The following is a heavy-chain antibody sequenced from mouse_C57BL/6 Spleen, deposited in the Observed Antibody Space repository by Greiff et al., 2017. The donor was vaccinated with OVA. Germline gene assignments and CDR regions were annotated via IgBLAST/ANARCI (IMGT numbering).Heavy chain of an antibody. J-gene: IGHJ4*01. CDR1: GFTFSDYG. V-gene: IGHV5-17*01. D-gene: IGHD2-4*01. CDR3: AKDIYYDYGYAMDY. CDR2: ISSGSSTI. Sequence: EVQGVESGGGLVKPGGSLKLSCAASGFTFSDYGMHWVRQAPEKGLEWVAYISSGSSTIYYADTVKGRFTISRDNAKNTLFLQMTSLRSEDTAMYYCAKDIYYDYGYAMDYWGQGTSVTVSS.